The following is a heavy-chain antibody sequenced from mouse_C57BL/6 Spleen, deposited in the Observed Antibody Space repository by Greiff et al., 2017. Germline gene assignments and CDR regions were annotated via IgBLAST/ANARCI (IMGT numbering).Heavy chain of an antibody. V-gene: IGHV1-15*01. CDR2: IDPETGGT. J-gene: IGHJ3*01. Sequence: QVQLKESGAELVRPGASVTLSCKASGYTFTDYEMHWVKQTPVHGLEWIGAIDPETGGTAYNQKFKGKAILTADKSSSTAYMELRSLTSEDSAVYYCTSRSLYDYDGFAYWGQGTLVTVSA. CDR3: TSRSLYDYDGFAY. D-gene: IGHD2-4*01. CDR1: GYTFTDYE.